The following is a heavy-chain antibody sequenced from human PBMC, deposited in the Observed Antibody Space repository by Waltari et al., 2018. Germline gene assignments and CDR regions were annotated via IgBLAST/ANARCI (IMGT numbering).Heavy chain of an antibody. CDR2: IYSDGST. J-gene: IGHJ4*02. V-gene: IGHV3-53*01. CDR1: GFSVSSNH. CDR3: ARDVVS. Sequence: DVQLVESGGGLIQPGGSLRLSCAASGFSVSSNHMTWVRQAPGKGLEWVSVIYSDGSTYYADSVKGRFTISRDNSKNTLYLQMNSRRAEDTALYYCARDVVSWGQGTLVTVSS.